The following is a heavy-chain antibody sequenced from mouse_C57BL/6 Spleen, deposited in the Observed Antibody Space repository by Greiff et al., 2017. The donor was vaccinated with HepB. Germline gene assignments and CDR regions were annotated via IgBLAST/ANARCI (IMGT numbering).Heavy chain of an antibody. Sequence: EVMLVESEGGLVQPGSSMKLSCTASGFTFSDYYMAWVRQVPEKGLEWVANINYDGSSTYYLDSLKSRFIISRDNAKNILYLQMSSLKSEDTATYYCARDSNYSNYGWYFDVWGTGTTVTVSS. D-gene: IGHD2-5*01. CDR1: GFTFSDYY. J-gene: IGHJ1*03. V-gene: IGHV5-16*01. CDR2: INYDGSST. CDR3: ARDSNYSNYGWYFDV.